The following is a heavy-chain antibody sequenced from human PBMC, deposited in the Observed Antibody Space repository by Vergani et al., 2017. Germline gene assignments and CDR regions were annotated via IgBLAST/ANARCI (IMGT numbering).Heavy chain of an antibody. V-gene: IGHV1-69*01. CDR2: IIPIFGPA. CDR3: ARVDTAMVRADYYYYMDV. J-gene: IGHJ6*03. D-gene: IGHD5-18*01. Sequence: QVQLVQSGAEVKKPGASVKVSCKASGYTFSSYAISWVRQAPGQGLEWMGGIIPIFGPANYAQKFQGRVTITADESTSTAYMELSSLRSEDTAVYYCARVDTAMVRADYYYYMDVWGKGTTVIVSS. CDR1: GYTFSSYA.